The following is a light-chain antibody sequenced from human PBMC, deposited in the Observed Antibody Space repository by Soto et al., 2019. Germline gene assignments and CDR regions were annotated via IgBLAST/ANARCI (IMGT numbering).Light chain of an antibody. V-gene: IGKV1-8*01. J-gene: IGKJ1*01. CDR1: QGISSY. CDR3: QQYYSFPLT. Sequence: AIRMTQSPSSLSASTGDRVTITCRASQGISSYLAWYQQKPGKAPELLIYAASTLQSGVPSRFSGSGSGTDFTLTISCLQSEDFATYYCQQYYSFPLTFGQGTKVDIK. CDR2: AAS.